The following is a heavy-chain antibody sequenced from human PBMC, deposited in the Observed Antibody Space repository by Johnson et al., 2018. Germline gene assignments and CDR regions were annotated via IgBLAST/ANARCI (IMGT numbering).Heavy chain of an antibody. V-gene: IGHV3-48*01. Sequence: VQLVESGGGLVQPGGSLRLSCAASGFTFSSYSMNWVRQAPGKGLEWVSYISSSSSTIYYADSVQGRFTISRDNAKNSLYLQMNSLRAEDTAVYYCSRVYSYYDSGGYYRNSYGMDVWGQGTTVTVSS. CDR2: ISSSSSTI. J-gene: IGHJ6*02. CDR3: SRVYSYYDSGGYYRNSYGMDV. CDR1: GFTFSSYS. D-gene: IGHD3-22*01.